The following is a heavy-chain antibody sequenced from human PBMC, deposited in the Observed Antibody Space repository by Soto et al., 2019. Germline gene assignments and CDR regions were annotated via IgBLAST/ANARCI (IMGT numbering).Heavy chain of an antibody. CDR3: TRNNLNYDFWSGPYGMDV. V-gene: IGHV3-49*04. Sequence: GGSLRLSCTASGFTFGDYAMSWVRQAPGKGLEWVGFIRSKAYGGTTEYAASVKGRFTISRDDSKSIAYLQMNSLKTEDTAVYYCTRNNLNYDFWSGPYGMDVWGQGTTVTSP. CDR1: GFTFGDYA. J-gene: IGHJ6*02. CDR2: IRSKAYGGTT. D-gene: IGHD3-3*01.